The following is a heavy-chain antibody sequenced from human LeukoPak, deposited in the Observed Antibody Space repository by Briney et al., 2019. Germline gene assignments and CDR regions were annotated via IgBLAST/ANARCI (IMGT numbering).Heavy chain of an antibody. V-gene: IGHV3-48*04. CDR3: PRGSEWDLLGSCDY. Sequence: GGSLRLSCAASGFTFSSYTMNWVRQAPGKGLEWVSYISSSGSTKYYADSAKGRFTISRDNAKNSLFLQMNGLRAEDTAVYYCPRGSEWDLLGSCDYWGQGTLVTVSS. D-gene: IGHD1-26*01. CDR2: ISSSGSTK. CDR1: GFTFSSYT. J-gene: IGHJ4*02.